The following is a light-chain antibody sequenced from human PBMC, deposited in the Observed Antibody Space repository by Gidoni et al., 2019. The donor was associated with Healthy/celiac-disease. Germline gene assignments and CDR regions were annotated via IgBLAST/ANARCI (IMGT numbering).Light chain of an antibody. CDR1: SGINVGTYR. Sequence: QAVLTQPPSLSASPGASASLTCTLRSGINVGTYRIYWYQQKPGSPPQYLLRYKSDSDKQQGSGVPSRFSGSKYASANAGILLNSGLQSEDEADYYCMIWHSSAWVFGGGTKLTVL. V-gene: IGLV5-45*01. CDR2: YKSDSDK. CDR3: MIWHSSAWV. J-gene: IGLJ3*02.